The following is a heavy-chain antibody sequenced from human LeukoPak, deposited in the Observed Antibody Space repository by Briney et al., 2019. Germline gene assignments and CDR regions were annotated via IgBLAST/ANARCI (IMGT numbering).Heavy chain of an antibody. J-gene: IGHJ4*02. Sequence: GGSLRLSCEASGFTFSNFAMSWVRQAPGKGLGWISFISSGGTTISYAESVRGRFAISRDNARNSLFLQMNSLRVEDTAVYYCARDLMPYVDPEYFDHWGQGTLVTVSS. CDR1: GFTFSNFA. V-gene: IGHV3-11*04. CDR2: ISSGGTTI. D-gene: IGHD3-9*01. CDR3: ARDLMPYVDPEYFDH.